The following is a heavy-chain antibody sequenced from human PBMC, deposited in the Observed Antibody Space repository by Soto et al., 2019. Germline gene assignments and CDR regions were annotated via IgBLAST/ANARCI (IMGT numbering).Heavy chain of an antibody. CDR2: IIPIFGTA. CDR3: ARDRFPFQIRRSFYCMDV. Sequence: QVQLVQSGAEVKKPGSSVKVSCKASGGTFSSYAISWVRQAPGQGLEWMGGIIPIFGTANYAQKFQGRVTITADKSTSTGYMELSSLRSEDTAVYNCARDRFPFQIRRSFYCMDVWCQGATVTVSS. D-gene: IGHD3-16*01. CDR1: GGTFSSYA. J-gene: IGHJ6*02. V-gene: IGHV1-69*06.